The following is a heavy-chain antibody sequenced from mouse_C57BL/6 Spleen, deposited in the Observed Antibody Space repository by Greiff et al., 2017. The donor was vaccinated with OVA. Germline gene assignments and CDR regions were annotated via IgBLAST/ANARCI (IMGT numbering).Heavy chain of an antibody. J-gene: IGHJ1*03. CDR3: ARSITTVGGYFDG. CDR1: GYAFSSSW. Sequence: VQLVESGPELVKPGASVTISCKASGYAFSSSWMNWVKQRPGKGLEWIGRIYPGDGGTTYNGKFKGKATLTADKSSSTAYMQLSSLTSEDSAVYVCARSITTVGGYFDGWGTGTTVTVSS. CDR2: IYPGDGGT. D-gene: IGHD1-1*01. V-gene: IGHV1-82*01.